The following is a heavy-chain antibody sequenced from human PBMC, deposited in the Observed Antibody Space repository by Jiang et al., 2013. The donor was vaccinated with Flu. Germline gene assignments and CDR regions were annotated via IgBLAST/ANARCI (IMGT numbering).Heavy chain of an antibody. D-gene: IGHD1-26*01. Sequence: LLKPSETLSLTCAVYGGSFSGYYWSWIRQPPGKGLEWIGEINHSGSTNYNPSLKSRVTISVDTSKNQFSLKLSSVTAADTAVYYCARAGPLSADHWGQGTLVTVSS. CDR1: GGSFSGYY. CDR3: ARAGPLSADH. J-gene: IGHJ5*02. V-gene: IGHV4-34*01. CDR2: INHSGST.